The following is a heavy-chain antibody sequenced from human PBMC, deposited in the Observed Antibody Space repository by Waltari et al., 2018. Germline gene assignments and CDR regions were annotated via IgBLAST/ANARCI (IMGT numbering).Heavy chain of an antibody. D-gene: IGHD3-10*01. CDR1: GFSFSTYA. V-gene: IGHV3-23*01. CDR2: ISGSGGST. CDR3: AKARGAGSHSAYYFDS. J-gene: IGHJ4*02. Sequence: EVQLLESGGGLVQPGGSLRLSCAASGFSFSTYAMSWVRQAPGKGLEWVSLISGSGGSTDYAKSGKGRFTIFKDHSKSTLQLEMNSLRAEDTAVYYCAKARGAGSHSAYYFDSWGQGTLVTVSS.